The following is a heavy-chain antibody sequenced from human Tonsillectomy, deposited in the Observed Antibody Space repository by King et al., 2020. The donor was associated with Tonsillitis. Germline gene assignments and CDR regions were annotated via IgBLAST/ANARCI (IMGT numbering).Heavy chain of an antibody. V-gene: IGHV1-69*09. CDR3: ARDRAVTVYSPPGY. J-gene: IGHJ4*02. CDR2: IIPILGRT. Sequence: QLVQSGAEVKKPGSSVKVSCKTSGGTFSSYAIHWVRQAPGQGLEWMGRIIPILGRTNSAQKFQGRVAITADNSPSTAYMELSSLKSEDTAVYYCARDRAVTVYSPPGYWGQGTLVTVSS. D-gene: IGHD3-9*01. CDR1: GGTFSSYA.